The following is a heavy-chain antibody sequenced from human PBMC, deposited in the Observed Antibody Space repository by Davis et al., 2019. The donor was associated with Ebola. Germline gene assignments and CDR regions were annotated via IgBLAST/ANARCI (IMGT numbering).Heavy chain of an antibody. CDR2: INSRSDTI. J-gene: IGHJ4*02. CDR3: ARDWGDIRSDY. CDR1: GFTFSDYY. D-gene: IGHD2-21*02. Sequence: GESLKISCAASGFTFSDYYMSWVRQAQGTGLAWVSYINSRSDTIYYADSVKGRFTISRDNANNSLYLQMNSLRDEDTAVYFCARDWGDIRSDYWGQGTLVTVSS. V-gene: IGHV3-11*04.